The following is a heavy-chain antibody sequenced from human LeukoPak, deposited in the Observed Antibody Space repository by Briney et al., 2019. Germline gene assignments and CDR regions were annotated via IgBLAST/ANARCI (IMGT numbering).Heavy chain of an antibody. CDR3: ARGGSWGIDY. V-gene: IGHV3-53*04. CDR1: GFTARANY. D-gene: IGHD3-16*01. CDR2: IYSGGST. J-gene: IGHJ4*02. Sequence: GGSLRLSVAPSGFTARANYIGGVGQPPGRGLEWVSVIYSGGSTYYADSVKGRFTISRHNSKNTLYLQMNSLRAEDTAVYYCARGGSWGIDYWGQGTLVTVSS.